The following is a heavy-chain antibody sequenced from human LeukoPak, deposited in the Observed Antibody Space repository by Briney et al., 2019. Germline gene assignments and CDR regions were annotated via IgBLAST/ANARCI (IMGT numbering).Heavy chain of an antibody. J-gene: IGHJ4*02. D-gene: IGHD3-22*01. CDR2: INPNSGGT. Sequence: ASVKVSCKASGYTFTGYYMHWVRQAPGQGLEWMGWINPNSGGTNYAQKFQGRVTMTRDTSISTAYMELSRLRSDDTAVYYCAREMGEVVITYDYWGQGTLVTVSS. CDR3: AREMGEVVITYDY. V-gene: IGHV1-2*02. CDR1: GYTFTGYY.